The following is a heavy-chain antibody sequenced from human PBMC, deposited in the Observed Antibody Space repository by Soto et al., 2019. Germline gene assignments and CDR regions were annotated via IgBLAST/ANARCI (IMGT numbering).Heavy chain of an antibody. V-gene: IGHV5-51*01. CDR1: GYSFTSYW. CDR2: IYPGDSDT. J-gene: IGHJ3*02. CDR3: ARHSVEMATIYAFDI. Sequence: GESLKISCKGSGYSFTSYWIGWVRQMPGKGLEWMGIIYPGDSDTRYSPSFQGQVTISADKSISTAYLQWSSLKASDTAMYYCARHSVEMATIYAFDIWGQGTMVTVSS. D-gene: IGHD5-12*01.